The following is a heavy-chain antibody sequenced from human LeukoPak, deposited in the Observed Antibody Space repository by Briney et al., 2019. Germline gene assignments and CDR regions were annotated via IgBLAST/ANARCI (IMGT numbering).Heavy chain of an antibody. J-gene: IGHJ4*02. Sequence: GGSLRLSCAASGFTFSSYAMSWVRQAPGKGLEWVSAISGSGGSTYYADSVKGRFTISRDNVKNSLYLQMNSLRAEDTAVYYCARDLKYSSGWYSPENSFDYWGQGTLVTVSS. V-gene: IGHV3-23*01. CDR2: ISGSGGST. D-gene: IGHD6-19*01. CDR1: GFTFSSYA. CDR3: ARDLKYSSGWYSPENSFDY.